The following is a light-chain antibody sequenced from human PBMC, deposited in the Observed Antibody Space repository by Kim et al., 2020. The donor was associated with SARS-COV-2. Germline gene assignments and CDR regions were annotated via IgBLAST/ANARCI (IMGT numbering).Light chain of an antibody. J-gene: IGLJ3*02. V-gene: IGLV2-14*03. CDR1: SSDVGGYNY. CDR2: DVS. CDR3: SSYTSSSTWV. Sequence: QSALTQPASVSGSPGQSITISCTGTSSDVGGYNYVYWYQQHPGKAPKLMIYDVSNRPSGVSNRFSGSKSGNTASLTISGLQAEDEADYYCSSYTSSSTWVIGGGTQLTVL.